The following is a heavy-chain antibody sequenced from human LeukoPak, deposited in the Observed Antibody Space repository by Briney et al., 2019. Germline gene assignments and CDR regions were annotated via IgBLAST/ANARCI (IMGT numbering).Heavy chain of an antibody. Sequence: GESLKISCQGSGYSFTSYWIGWVRQMPGKGLEWMGIISPADSRTTYSPSFQGQVTISADKSFSTAYLQWRSLKASDTDMYYCARRICPVTNCLYYFDRWGQGTLVTVSS. V-gene: IGHV5-51*01. CDR1: GYSFTSYW. D-gene: IGHD1-1*01. J-gene: IGHJ4*02. CDR3: ARRICPVTNCLYYFDR. CDR2: ISPADSRT.